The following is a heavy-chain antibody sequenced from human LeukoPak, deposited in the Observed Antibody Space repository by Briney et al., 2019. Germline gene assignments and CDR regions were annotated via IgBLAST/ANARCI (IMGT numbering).Heavy chain of an antibody. Sequence: GGSLRLSCEASGFSFSRYWMTWVRQAPGKGLEWVANIKADGSEKHYVDSVKGRFTISRDNAKNSLYLQMNSLRAEDTAVYYCARDKAHLAAAGFIDYWGQGTLVTVSS. CDR2: IKADGSEK. D-gene: IGHD6-13*01. CDR1: GFSFSRYW. CDR3: ARDKAHLAAAGFIDY. V-gene: IGHV3-7*01. J-gene: IGHJ4*02.